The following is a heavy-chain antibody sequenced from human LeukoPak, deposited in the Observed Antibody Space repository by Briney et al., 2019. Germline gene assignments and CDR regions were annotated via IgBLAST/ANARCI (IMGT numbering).Heavy chain of an antibody. CDR2: INANNGNT. V-gene: IGHV1-18*01. CDR1: GGTFSSYA. CDR3: ARDLAPTYYYDSGSYYWGY. D-gene: IGHD3-10*01. J-gene: IGHJ4*02. Sequence: ASVKVSCKASGGTFSSYAISWVRQAPGQGLEWMGWINANNGNTNYAQTLQGRVTMTTDTATSTAYMELTSLTSDDTALYYCARDLAPTYYYDSGSYYWGYWGQGTLVTVSS.